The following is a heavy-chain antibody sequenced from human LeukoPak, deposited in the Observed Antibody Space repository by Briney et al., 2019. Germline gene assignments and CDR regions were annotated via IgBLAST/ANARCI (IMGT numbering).Heavy chain of an antibody. V-gene: IGHV3-49*04. CDR1: GFTFGDYA. CDR2: IRSKAYGGTT. J-gene: IGHJ4*02. Sequence: GGSLRLSCTASGFTFGDYAMSWVRQAPGKGLEWVGLIRSKAYGGTTEYAASVKGRFTISRDDSKSIAYLQMNSLKTEDTAVYYCTTRSSWYGVRVFDYWGQGTLVTVSS. CDR3: TTRSSWYGVRVFDY. D-gene: IGHD6-13*01.